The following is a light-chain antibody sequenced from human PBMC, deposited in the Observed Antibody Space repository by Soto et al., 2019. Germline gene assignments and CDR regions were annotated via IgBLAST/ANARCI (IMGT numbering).Light chain of an antibody. CDR3: QQYGSSPLT. J-gene: IGKJ5*01. Sequence: GIINLFCRASQSVSSSYLAWYQQKPGQAPRLLIYGASSRATGIPDRFSGSGSGTDFTLTISRLEPEDFAVYYCQQYGSSPLTFGQGTRLEIK. CDR1: QSVSSSY. V-gene: IGKV3-20*01. CDR2: GAS.